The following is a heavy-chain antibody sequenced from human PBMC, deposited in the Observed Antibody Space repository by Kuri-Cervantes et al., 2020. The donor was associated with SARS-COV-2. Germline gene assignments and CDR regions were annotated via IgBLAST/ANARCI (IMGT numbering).Heavy chain of an antibody. Sequence: ESLKISCTVSGGSISSSSYYWGWIRQPPGKGLEWIGSIYYSGSTYYNPSLKSRVTISVDTSKNQFSLKLSSVTAADTAVYYCARGESLFFVHVYYMDVWGKENTVTVSS. V-gene: IGHV4-39*01. D-gene: IGHD2-8*01. J-gene: IGHJ6*03. CDR2: IYYSGST. CDR3: ARGESLFFVHVYYMDV. CDR1: GGSISSSSYY.